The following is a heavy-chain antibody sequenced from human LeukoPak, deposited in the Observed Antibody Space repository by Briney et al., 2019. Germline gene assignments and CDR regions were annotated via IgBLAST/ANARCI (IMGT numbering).Heavy chain of an antibody. V-gene: IGHV4-39*02. CDR3: ARLLTGYHDNSGYYCDAFDI. CDR1: GGSINSSSDY. J-gene: IGHJ3*02. Sequence: SETLSLTCTVSGGSINSSSDYWGWIRQPPGKGLEWIGTIYYRGSTHYNPSLKSRVAISVDTSKNHFSLKLSSVTAADTALYYCARLLTGYHDNSGYYCDAFDIWGQGTMVTVSS. D-gene: IGHD3-22*01. CDR2: IYYRGST.